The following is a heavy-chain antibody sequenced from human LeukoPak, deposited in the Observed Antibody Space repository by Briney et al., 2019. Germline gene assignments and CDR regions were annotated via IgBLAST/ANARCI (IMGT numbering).Heavy chain of an antibody. J-gene: IGHJ4*02. CDR1: GFTFSDYY. CDR3: ARVVGATLVDY. V-gene: IGHV3-11*06. CDR2: ISSSSSYT. D-gene: IGHD1-26*01. Sequence: GGSLRLSCAASGFTFSDYYMSWIRQAPGKGLGWVSYISSSSSYTNYADSVKGRFTISRDNAKNSLYLQMNSLRAEDTAVYYCARVVGATLVDYWGQGTLVTVSS.